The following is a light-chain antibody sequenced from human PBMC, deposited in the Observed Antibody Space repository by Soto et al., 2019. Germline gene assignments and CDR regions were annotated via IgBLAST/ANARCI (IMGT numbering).Light chain of an antibody. CDR2: GAS. V-gene: IGKV3-20*01. Sequence: EIVLTQFPSTLSVSLGESATLSCRASQTVSSNYLAWYQQKPGQAPRLLIYGASNRATGIPDRFSGSGSGTDFTLTISRLEPEDFAVYYCQQYGSSGTFGQGTKV. CDR3: QQYGSSGT. CDR1: QTVSSNY. J-gene: IGKJ1*01.